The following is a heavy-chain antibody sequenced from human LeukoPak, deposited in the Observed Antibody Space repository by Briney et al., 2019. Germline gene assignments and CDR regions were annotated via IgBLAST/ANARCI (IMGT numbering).Heavy chain of an antibody. J-gene: IGHJ4*02. Sequence: GASVKVSCKASCYTFTSYGISWVRQAPGQGLEWMGWISAYNGNTNYAQKLQGRVTMTTDTSTSTAYMELRSLRSDDTAVYYCARAATTNRAYYDSSGYYYWGQGTLVTVSS. D-gene: IGHD3-22*01. V-gene: IGHV1-18*01. CDR1: CYTFTSYG. CDR3: ARAATTNRAYYDSSGYYY. CDR2: ISAYNGNT.